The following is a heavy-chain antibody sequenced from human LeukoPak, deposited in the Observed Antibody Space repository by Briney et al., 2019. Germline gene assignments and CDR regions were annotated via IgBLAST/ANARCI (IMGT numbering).Heavy chain of an antibody. Sequence: PSETLSLTCTVSGGSISSYYWSWIRQHPGKGLEWIGYVYYSGSTYYNPSLKGRVTISVDTSKNQFSLKLSSVTAADTAVYYCARGGQLGIAVDYWGQGTLVTVSS. J-gene: IGHJ4*02. D-gene: IGHD7-27*01. V-gene: IGHV4-59*06. CDR1: GGSISSYY. CDR2: VYYSGST. CDR3: ARGGQLGIAVDY.